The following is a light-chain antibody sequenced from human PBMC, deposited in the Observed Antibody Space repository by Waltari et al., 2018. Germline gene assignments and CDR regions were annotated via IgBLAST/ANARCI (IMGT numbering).Light chain of an antibody. J-gene: IGLJ2*01. CDR1: NIEKKS. CDR3: QVWDSDAGQPL. V-gene: IGLV3-21*01. CDR2: YDD. Sequence: SYFVTQSPSVSVTPGQTASVSCGGYNIEKKSVHWYQQKPGQAPMLVITYDDDRPPGLPPRFSGSNSGNAAILTISRVEAGDEADYYCQVWDSDAGQPLFGGGTKLTV.